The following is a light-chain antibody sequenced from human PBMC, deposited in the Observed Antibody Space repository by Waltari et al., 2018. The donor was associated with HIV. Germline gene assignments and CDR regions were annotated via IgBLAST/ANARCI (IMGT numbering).Light chain of an antibody. Sequence: DIQMTQSPSTLSASVGDRVTITCRASQSVSSWLAWFQQKPGKAPNLLIYKASTVESGVPSRFSGSGSGTEFTLTINNLQPDDFATYYCQHFSAYSPWTFGQGTKVEV. V-gene: IGKV1-5*03. CDR2: KAS. J-gene: IGKJ1*01. CDR3: QHFSAYSPWT. CDR1: QSVSSW.